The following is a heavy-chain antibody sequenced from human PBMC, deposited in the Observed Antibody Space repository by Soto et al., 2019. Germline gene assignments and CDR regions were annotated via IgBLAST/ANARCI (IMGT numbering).Heavy chain of an antibody. Sequence: QVQLVQSGAEVKKPGSSVKVSCKASGGTFSSYAISRVRQAPGQGLEWMGGIIPIFGTANYAQKFQGRVTITADESTSTAYMELSSLRSEDTAVYYCATRTDSSGYYYYFDYWGQGTLVTVSS. J-gene: IGHJ4*02. CDR2: IIPIFGTA. V-gene: IGHV1-69*01. D-gene: IGHD3-22*01. CDR1: GGTFSSYA. CDR3: ATRTDSSGYYYYFDY.